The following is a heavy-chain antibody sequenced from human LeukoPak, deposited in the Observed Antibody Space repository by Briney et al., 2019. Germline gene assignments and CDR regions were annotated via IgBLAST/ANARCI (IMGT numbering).Heavy chain of an antibody. Sequence: GGSLRLSCAVSGITLSNYGMSWVRQTPGKGLEWVAGIRTNFADSVKGRFTISRDNPKNTLYLQMNSLRAEDTAVYFCAKRGVVIRVILVGFHKEAQYFDSWGQGALVTVSS. CDR3: AKRGVVIRVILVGFHKEAQYFDS. CDR1: GITLSNYG. J-gene: IGHJ4*02. D-gene: IGHD3-22*01. V-gene: IGHV3-23*01. CDR2: IRT.